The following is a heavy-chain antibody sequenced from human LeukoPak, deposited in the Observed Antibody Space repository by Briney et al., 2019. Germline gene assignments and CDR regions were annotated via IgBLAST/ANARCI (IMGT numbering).Heavy chain of an antibody. CDR3: ARDSSISCFFT. D-gene: IGHD6-13*01. V-gene: IGHV4-38-2*01. J-gene: IGHJ5*02. Sequence: SETLSLTCAVSGYSISSGYYWGWIRQSPGKGLEWIGTIYYSGSTYYNPSLKSRATISIDTSKNQFSLKLSSVTAADTAVYYCARDSSISCFFTWGQGTLVTVSS. CDR1: GYSISSGYY. CDR2: IYYSGST.